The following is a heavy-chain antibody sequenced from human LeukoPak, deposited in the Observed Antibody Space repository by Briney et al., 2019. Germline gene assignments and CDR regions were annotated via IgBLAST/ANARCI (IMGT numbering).Heavy chain of an antibody. D-gene: IGHD4-23*01. CDR2: IYYSGST. V-gene: IGHV4-39*01. CDR1: GCSISSSSYY. Sequence: SETLSLTCTVSGCSISSSSYYWGWIRQPPGKGLEWIGSIYYSGSTYYNPSLKSRVTISVDTSKNQFSLKLSSVTAADTAVYYCARHNGTVGCFDYWGQGTLVTVSS. CDR3: ARHNGTVGCFDY. J-gene: IGHJ4*02.